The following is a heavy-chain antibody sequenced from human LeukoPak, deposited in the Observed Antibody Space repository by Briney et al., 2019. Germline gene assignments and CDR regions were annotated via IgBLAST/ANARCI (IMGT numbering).Heavy chain of an antibody. D-gene: IGHD3-22*01. CDR2: IRSKAYGGTT. V-gene: IGHV3-49*04. J-gene: IGHJ4*02. CDR1: GFTFGDYA. Sequence: GRSLRLSCTASGFTFGDYAMSWVRQAPGKGLEWVGFIRSKAYGGTTEYAASVKGRFTISRDDSKSIAYLQMNSLKTEDTAVYYCTRVSRYRTMIVVVDMHYFDYWGQGTLVTVSS. CDR3: TRVSRYRTMIVVVDMHYFDY.